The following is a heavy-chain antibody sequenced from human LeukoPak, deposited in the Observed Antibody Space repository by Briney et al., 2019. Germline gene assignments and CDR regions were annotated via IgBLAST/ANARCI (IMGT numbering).Heavy chain of an antibody. CDR3: ARGARSYGDYGY. Sequence: ASVKVSCKASGGTFSSYAISWVRQAPGQGLEWMGRIIPILGMANYAQKFQGRVTITADKSTSTAYMELSSLRSEDTAVYYCARGARSYGDYGYWGQGTLVTVSS. CDR1: GGTFSSYA. J-gene: IGHJ4*02. D-gene: IGHD4-17*01. CDR2: IIPILGMA. V-gene: IGHV1-69*04.